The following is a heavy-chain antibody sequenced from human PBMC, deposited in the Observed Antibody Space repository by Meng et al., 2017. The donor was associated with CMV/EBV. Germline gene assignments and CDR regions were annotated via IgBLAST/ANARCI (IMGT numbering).Heavy chain of an antibody. Sequence: SETLSLTCTASGCSISSSSYYWGWIRQPPGKGLEWIGSIYYSGSTYYNPSLKSRVTISVDTSKNQFSLKLSSVTAADTAVYYCARAWEFFDYWGQGTLVTVSS. CDR2: IYYSGST. D-gene: IGHD3-10*01. CDR3: ARAWEFFDY. V-gene: IGHV4-39*01. J-gene: IGHJ4*02. CDR1: GCSISSSSYY.